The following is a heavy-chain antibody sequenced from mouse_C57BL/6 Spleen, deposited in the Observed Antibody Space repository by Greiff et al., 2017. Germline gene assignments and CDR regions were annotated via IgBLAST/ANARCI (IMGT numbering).Heavy chain of an antibody. CDR1: GFTFSDYY. CDR2: INYDGSST. CDR3: ARGLITTVVEGYFDV. V-gene: IGHV5-16*01. D-gene: IGHD1-1*01. J-gene: IGHJ1*03. Sequence: EVHLVESEGGLVQPGSSMKLSCTASGFTFSDYYMAWVRQVPEKGLEWVANINYDGSSTYYLDSLKSRFIISRDNAKNILYLQMSSLKSEDTATYYCARGLITTVVEGYFDVWGTGTTVTVSS.